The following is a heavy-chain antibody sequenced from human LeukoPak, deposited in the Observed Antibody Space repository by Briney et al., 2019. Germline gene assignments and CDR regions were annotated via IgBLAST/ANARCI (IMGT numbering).Heavy chain of an antibody. D-gene: IGHD1-26*01. V-gene: IGHV3-7*01. Sequence: PGGSLRLSCAASGFTFSSYSMNWVRQAPGKGLEWVANINEDGSDKHYVDSVQGRFTISRDNAKNSLYLQMNSLRAEDTAVYYCARDDIGSYYVYWGQGTLVTVSS. J-gene: IGHJ4*02. CDR1: GFTFSSYS. CDR2: INEDGSDK. CDR3: ARDDIGSYYVY.